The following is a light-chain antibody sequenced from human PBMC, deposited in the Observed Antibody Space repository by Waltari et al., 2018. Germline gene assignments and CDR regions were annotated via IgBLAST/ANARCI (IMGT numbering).Light chain of an antibody. CDR1: SSDVGGYNY. Sequence: QSALTQPRSVSGSPGQSVTISCTGTSSDVGGYNYVSWYQQHPGKAPKLMLYDVSKRPSGCPDRFSGSKSGNTASLTISGLQAEDEADYYCCSYAGSYTSLFGGGTKLTVL. CDR3: CSYAGSYTSL. J-gene: IGLJ2*01. V-gene: IGLV2-11*01. CDR2: DVS.